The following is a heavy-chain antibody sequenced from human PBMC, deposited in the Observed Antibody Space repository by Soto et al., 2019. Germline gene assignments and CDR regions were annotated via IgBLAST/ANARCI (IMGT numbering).Heavy chain of an antibody. V-gene: IGHV3-23*01. CDR1: GFTFSTYA. J-gene: IGHJ4*02. Sequence: EVQLLESGGGLVQPGGSLRLSCVASGFTFSTYAMSWVRQAPGKGLEWVSIIGSSGGVTVYADSVKGRFTISRDNSKNTLYLQMNSLTAEDTAVYYCAKHFVNGEIDYWGQGTLVTGSS. CDR2: IGSSGGVT. D-gene: IGHD3-10*01. CDR3: AKHFVNGEIDY.